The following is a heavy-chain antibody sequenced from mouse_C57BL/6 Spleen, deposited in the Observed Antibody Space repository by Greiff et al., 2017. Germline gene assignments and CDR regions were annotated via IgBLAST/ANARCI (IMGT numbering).Heavy chain of an antibody. CDR1: GFNIKDYY. CDR3: TTCHRWLLRAMDY. D-gene: IGHD2-3*01. Sequence: EVKLMESGAELVRPGASVKLSCTASGFNIKDYYMHWVKQRPEQGLEWIGRIDPEDGDTEYAPKFQGKATMTADTSSNTAYLQLSSLTSEDTAVYYCTTCHRWLLRAMDYWGQGTSVTVSS. V-gene: IGHV14-1*01. J-gene: IGHJ4*01. CDR2: IDPEDGDT.